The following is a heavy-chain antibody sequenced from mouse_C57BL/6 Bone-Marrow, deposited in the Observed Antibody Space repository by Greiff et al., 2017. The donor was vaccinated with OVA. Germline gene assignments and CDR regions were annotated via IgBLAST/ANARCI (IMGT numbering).Heavy chain of an antibody. CDR3: AREGDYYGSSHWYFDV. J-gene: IGHJ1*03. Sequence: VQLQQSGPELVKPGASVKISCKASGYSFTSYYIHWVKQRPGQGLEWIGWIYPGSGNTKYNEKFKGKATLTADTSSSTAYMQLSSLTSEDSAVYYCAREGDYYGSSHWYFDVWGTGTTVTVSS. D-gene: IGHD1-1*01. CDR1: GYSFTSYY. CDR2: IYPGSGNT. V-gene: IGHV1-66*01.